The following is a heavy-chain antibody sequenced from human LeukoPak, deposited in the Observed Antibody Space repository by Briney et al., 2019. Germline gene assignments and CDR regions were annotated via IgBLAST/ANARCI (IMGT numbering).Heavy chain of an antibody. CDR3: AKDATTSHYGSGSYGFDY. V-gene: IGHV3-23*01. D-gene: IGHD3-10*01. J-gene: IGHJ4*02. CDR1: GFTFSSYA. CDR2: ISGSGGST. Sequence: GGSLRLSCAASGFTFSSYAMSWVRQAPGKGLEWVSAISGSGGSTYYADSVKGRFTISRDNSKNTLYLQMNSLRAEDTAVYYCAKDATTSHYGSGSYGFDYWGQGTLVTVSS.